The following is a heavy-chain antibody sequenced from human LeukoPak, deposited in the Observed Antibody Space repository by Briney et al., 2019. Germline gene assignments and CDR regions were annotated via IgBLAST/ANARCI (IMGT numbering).Heavy chain of an antibody. CDR2: ISGSGGGT. Sequence: GGSLRLSCAASGCTFTSYAMSGVRQAPGKGLEWVSTISGSGGGTYYADSVKGRFTISRDNSKNTLYLQMNSLRAEDTAVYYCAKDSLGYCSGDSCYGRYYFDYWGQGTLVTVSS. CDR1: GCTFTSYA. CDR3: AKDSLGYCSGDSCYGRYYFDY. D-gene: IGHD2-15*01. V-gene: IGHV3-23*01. J-gene: IGHJ4*02.